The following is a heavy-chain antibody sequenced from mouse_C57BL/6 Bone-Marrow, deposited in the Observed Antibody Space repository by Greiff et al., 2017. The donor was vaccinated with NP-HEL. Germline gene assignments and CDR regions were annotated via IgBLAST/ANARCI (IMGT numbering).Heavy chain of an antibody. D-gene: IGHD1-1*01. Sequence: EVQLVESGPELVKPGASVKIPCKASGYTFTDYNMDWVKQSHGKSLEWIGDINPNNGGTIYNQKFKGKATLTVDKSSSTAYMELRSLTSEDTAVYYCARRDYYGSSSWFAYWGQGTLVTVSA. V-gene: IGHV1-18*01. CDR2: INPNNGGT. J-gene: IGHJ3*01. CDR1: GYTFTDYN. CDR3: ARRDYYGSSSWFAY.